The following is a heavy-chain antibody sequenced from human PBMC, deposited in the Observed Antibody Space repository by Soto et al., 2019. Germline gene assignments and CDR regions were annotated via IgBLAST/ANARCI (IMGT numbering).Heavy chain of an antibody. V-gene: IGHV1-69*06. J-gene: IGHJ4*02. CDR1: GGTFNHYV. CDR2: IIPIFGTP. CDR3: DGRCDGTKCLAHFDY. Sequence: ASVKVSCKASGGTFNHYVINWVRQAPGQGLEWMAGIIPIFGTPNYAQKFQGRVTITADKSTSTAYMELNSLRSEDTAVYYCDGRCDGTKCLAHFDYWGQGTLVTVSS. D-gene: IGHD2-21*01.